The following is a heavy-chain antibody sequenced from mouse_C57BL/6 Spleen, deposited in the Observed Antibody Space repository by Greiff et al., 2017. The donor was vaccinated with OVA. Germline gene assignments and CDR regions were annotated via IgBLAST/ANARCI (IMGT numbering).Heavy chain of an antibody. J-gene: IGHJ3*01. CDR1: GFTFSSYA. Sequence: EVQGVESGGGLVKPGGSLKLSCAASGFTFSSYAMSWVRQTPEKRLEWVATISDGGSYTYYPDNVKGRFTISRDNAKNNLYLQMSHLKSEDTAMYYCARDGGYYGAWFAYWGQGTLVTVSA. V-gene: IGHV5-4*01. CDR2: ISDGGSYT. CDR3: ARDGGYYGAWFAY. D-gene: IGHD1-1*02.